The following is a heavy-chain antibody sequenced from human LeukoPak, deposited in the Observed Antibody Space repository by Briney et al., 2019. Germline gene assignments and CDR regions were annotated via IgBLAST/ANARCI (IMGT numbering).Heavy chain of an antibody. D-gene: IGHD2-15*01. Sequence: GGSLRLSCAASGFTFSSYWMHWVRQAPGKGPVWVSRINSDGSSTSYADSVKGRFTISRDNAKNTLYLQMNSLRAEDTAVYYCARAPRCSGGRCPTYYFDYWGQGTLVTVSS. CDR2: INSDGSST. J-gene: IGHJ4*02. CDR1: GFTFSSYW. CDR3: ARAPRCSGGRCPTYYFDY. V-gene: IGHV3-74*01.